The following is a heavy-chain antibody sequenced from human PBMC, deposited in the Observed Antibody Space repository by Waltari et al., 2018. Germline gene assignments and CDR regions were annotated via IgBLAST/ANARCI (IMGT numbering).Heavy chain of an antibody. V-gene: IGHV1-69*01. Sequence: QVQLVQSGAEVKKPGSSVKVSCKASGGTFSSYAISWVRQAPGQGLEWMGGIIPIFGTANYAQKFQGRVTITADESTSTAYMELSSLRSEDTAVYYCARGLGYYYDSSGPSEYFDYWGQGTLVTVSS. D-gene: IGHD3-22*01. J-gene: IGHJ4*02. CDR1: GGTFSSYA. CDR3: ARGLGYYYDSSGPSEYFDY. CDR2: IIPIFGTA.